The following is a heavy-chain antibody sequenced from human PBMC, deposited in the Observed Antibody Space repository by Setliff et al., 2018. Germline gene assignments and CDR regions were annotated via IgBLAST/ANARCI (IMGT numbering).Heavy chain of an antibody. CDR1: GFVFTNYA. J-gene: IGHJ6*03. D-gene: IGHD6-6*01. Sequence: ASVKVSCKASGFVFTNYAITWVRQAPGQGPEWMGWISPIYGYTSYAQKFQDRVTITADTSTGTAYLELRSLTSDDTAVYYCVREGVDRRSSTDYRYYMDVWGKGTTVTVSS. CDR3: VREGVDRRSSTDYRYYMDV. CDR2: ISPIYGYT. V-gene: IGHV1-18*01.